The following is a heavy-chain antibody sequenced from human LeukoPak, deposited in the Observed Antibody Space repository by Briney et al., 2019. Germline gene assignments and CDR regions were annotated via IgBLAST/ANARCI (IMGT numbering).Heavy chain of an antibody. CDR3: ARAHIGVTRKYFQH. Sequence: SETLSLTCAVYGGSFSGYYWSWIRQPPGKGLEWIGEINHSGSTNYNPSLKSRVTISVDTSKNQFSLKLSSVTAADTAVYYCARAHIGVTRKYFQHWGQGTLVTVSS. D-gene: IGHD2-21*01. CDR2: INHSGST. CDR1: GGSFSGYY. J-gene: IGHJ1*01. V-gene: IGHV4-34*01.